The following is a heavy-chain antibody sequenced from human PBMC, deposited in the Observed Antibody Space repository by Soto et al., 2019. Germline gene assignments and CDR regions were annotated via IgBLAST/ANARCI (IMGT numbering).Heavy chain of an antibody. D-gene: IGHD2-15*01. Sequence: QLQLQESGPGLVKASETLSLTCTVSGGSISSNSYYWGWIRQPPGKGLAWIGTIFSTGSTYYNPSLSSRLPISVDTSKNHLSLKRTSLTAADTAVYYCARTGTPYLSWFDPWGQGTLVTVSS. CDR2: IFSTGST. CDR3: ARTGTPYLSWFDP. V-gene: IGHV4-39*02. J-gene: IGHJ5*02. CDR1: GGSISSNSYY.